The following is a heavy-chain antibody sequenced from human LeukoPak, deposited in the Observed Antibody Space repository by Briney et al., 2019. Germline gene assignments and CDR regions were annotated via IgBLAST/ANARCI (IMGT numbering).Heavy chain of an antibody. CDR3: AKRGTKSLHYFDN. D-gene: IGHD2-8*01. CDR1: GFXLSSYA. V-gene: IGHV3-23*01. CDR2: ISSSGGST. Sequence: GGSLRLSCAASGFXLSSYAIGWVRQAPGKGLEWASIISSSGGSTYYADSVKGRFTISRDTSKNTLYLQMNSLRAEDTAVYYCAKRGTKSLHYFDNWGQGTLVTVSS. J-gene: IGHJ4*02.